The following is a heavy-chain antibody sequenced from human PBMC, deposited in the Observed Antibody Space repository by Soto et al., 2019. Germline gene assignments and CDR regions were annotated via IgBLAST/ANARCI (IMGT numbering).Heavy chain of an antibody. Sequence: SQTLSLTCVISGDSVSSNSAAWNWIRQSPSRGLEWLGRTYYRSKWYNDYAVSVKSRITINPDTSKNQFSLQLNSVTPEDTAVYYCARGSRDGYPVHLQHWGQGTLVTVSS. J-gene: IGHJ1*01. CDR2: TYYRSKWYN. CDR3: ARGSRDGYPVHLQH. CDR1: GDSVSSNSAA. V-gene: IGHV6-1*01. D-gene: IGHD5-12*01.